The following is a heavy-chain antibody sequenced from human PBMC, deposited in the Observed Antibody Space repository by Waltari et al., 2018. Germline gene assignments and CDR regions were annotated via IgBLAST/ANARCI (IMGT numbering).Heavy chain of an antibody. CDR1: GFTFSSYA. CDR3: AKVADYYDSSGYNFDY. Sequence: EVQLLESGGGLVQPGGSLRLSCAASGFTFSSYAMSWVRQAPGKGLEWVSAISGRGGSTYDADSGKGRFTISRDKSKNTLYLQMNSLRAEDTAVYYCAKVADYYDSSGYNFDYWGQGTLVTVSS. D-gene: IGHD3-22*01. V-gene: IGHV3-23*01. J-gene: IGHJ4*02. CDR2: ISGRGGST.